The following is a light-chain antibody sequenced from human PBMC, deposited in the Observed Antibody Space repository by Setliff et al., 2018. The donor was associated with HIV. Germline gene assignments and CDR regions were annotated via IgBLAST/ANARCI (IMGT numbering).Light chain of an antibody. J-gene: IGLJ2*01. CDR2: DVS. CDR1: SSDVGGYNY. CDR3: SSYTSSSTLEV. Sequence: SALTQPASVSGSPGQSITISCTGTSSDVGGYNYVSWYQQHPGKAPKLMIYDVSNRPSGVSNRFSGSKSGNTASLTISGLQAEDEADYYCSSYTSSSTLEVFGGGTKGTVL. V-gene: IGLV2-14*03.